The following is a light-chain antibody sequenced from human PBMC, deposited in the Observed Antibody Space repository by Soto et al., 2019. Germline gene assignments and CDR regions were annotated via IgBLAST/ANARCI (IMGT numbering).Light chain of an antibody. CDR2: GAS. V-gene: IGKV3-20*01. J-gene: IGKJ5*01. CDR1: QSVSSSY. CDR3: QQYGSSPSIT. Sequence: EIVLTQSPGTLSLSPGERATLSCKASQSVSSSYLAWYRQKPGQAPRLLIHGASSRATGIPDRVSGSGSGTDFTLTISRLEPEDFAVYYYQQYGSSPSITFGQGTRLDIK.